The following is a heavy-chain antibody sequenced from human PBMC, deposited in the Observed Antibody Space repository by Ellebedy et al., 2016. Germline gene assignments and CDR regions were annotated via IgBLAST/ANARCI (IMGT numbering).Heavy chain of an antibody. D-gene: IGHD2-2*01. CDR3: ARGTRYAN. Sequence: GGSLRLSCAASGFTFSDYYMSWMRQAPGKGPEGVSYVSSSGAIKYYADSVKGRFTISRDEAKTSLYLQMDSLRVEDTAVYYCARGTRYANWGQGTLVTVSS. CDR2: VSSSGAIK. V-gene: IGHV3-11*01. J-gene: IGHJ4*02. CDR1: GFTFSDYY.